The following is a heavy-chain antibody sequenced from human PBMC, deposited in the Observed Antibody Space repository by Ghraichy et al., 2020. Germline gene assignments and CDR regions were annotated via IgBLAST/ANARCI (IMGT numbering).Heavy chain of an antibody. CDR2: MNPNSGNT. CDR3: ARRGRNYRFDY. J-gene: IGHJ4*02. Sequence: ASVKVSCKASGYTFTSYDINWVRQATGQGLEWMGWMNPNSGNTGYIQKFQGRVTITRNTSIRTAYMELTSLRSEDTAVYYCARRGRNYRFDYWGQGTLVTVSS. V-gene: IGHV1-8*03. CDR1: GYTFTSYD. D-gene: IGHD1-7*01.